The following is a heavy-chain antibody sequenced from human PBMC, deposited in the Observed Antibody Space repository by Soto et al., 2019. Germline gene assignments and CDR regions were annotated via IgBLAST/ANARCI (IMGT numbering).Heavy chain of an antibody. D-gene: IGHD6-6*01. Sequence: GGSLRLSCAASGFTFSSYWMSWVRQAPGKALEWVANIKQDGSEKYYVDSVKGRFTISRDNAKNSLYLQMNSLRAEDTAVYYCAGGGKIAARPHDYWGQGTLVTVSS. CDR1: GFTFSSYW. CDR2: IKQDGSEK. CDR3: AGGGKIAARPHDY. V-gene: IGHV3-7*04. J-gene: IGHJ4*02.